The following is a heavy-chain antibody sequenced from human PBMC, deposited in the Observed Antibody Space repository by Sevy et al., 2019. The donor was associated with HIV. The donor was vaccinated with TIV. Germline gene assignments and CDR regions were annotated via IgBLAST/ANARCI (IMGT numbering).Heavy chain of an antibody. CDR3: AREAVAGGSGRWKADYYYAGMDV. J-gene: IGHJ6*02. D-gene: IGHD6-19*01. Sequence: GGSLRLSCVASGFIFSDYWMTWVRQAPGKGLEWVANIKQDGNEKYYMDSAKGRLTISRDNAKNSVYLQVNSLRAEDTAVYYCAREAVAGGSGRWKADYYYAGMDVWGQGTTVTVSS. CDR1: GFIFSDYW. V-gene: IGHV3-7*01. CDR2: IKQDGNEK.